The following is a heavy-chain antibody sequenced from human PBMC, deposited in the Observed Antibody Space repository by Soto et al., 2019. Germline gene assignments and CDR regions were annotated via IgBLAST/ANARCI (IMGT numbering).Heavy chain of an antibody. J-gene: IGHJ5*02. V-gene: IGHV3-74*01. Sequence: EVQLVESGGGLVQPGGSLRLSCAASGFTFSNYWMHWVRQAPGKGLVWVARVNSDGSSTSYADSVKGRFTISRDNAKNKLYLQMDSLRAEDTAVYYCARVAGVNGDYVQWFDPWGQGTLVTVSS. CDR3: ARVAGVNGDYVQWFDP. CDR2: VNSDGSST. CDR1: GFTFSNYW. D-gene: IGHD4-17*01.